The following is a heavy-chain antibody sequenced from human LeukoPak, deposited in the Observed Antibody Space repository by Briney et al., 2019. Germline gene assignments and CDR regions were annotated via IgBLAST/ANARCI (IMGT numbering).Heavy chain of an antibody. CDR2: ISSSSSYI. V-gene: IGHV3-21*01. CDR1: GFTFSSYN. Sequence: GSLRLSCAASGFTFSSYNMNWVRQAPGKGLEWVSSISSSSSYIYYADSVKDRFTISRDNSKNTLYLQMNSLRAEDTAMYYCASPPDHLRYFDWHTFGYWGQGTPVTVSS. J-gene: IGHJ4*02. D-gene: IGHD3-9*01. CDR3: ASPPDHLRYFDWHTFGY.